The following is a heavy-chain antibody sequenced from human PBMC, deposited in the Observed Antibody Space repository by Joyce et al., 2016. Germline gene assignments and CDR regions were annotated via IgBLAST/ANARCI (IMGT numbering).Heavy chain of an antibody. D-gene: IGHD3-10*01. V-gene: IGHV3-48*04. CDR1: GFIFSNYT. CDR2: ISRSSRTI. J-gene: IGHJ6*02. CDR3: ARKKYYGSGSYYKYYYYAMDV. Sequence: EVQLVESGGGLVQPGGSLRLSCAASGFIFSNYTMKWVRQDPGKGLDWGSHISRSSRTIYYADAVKGRFTIARDNAKNSLYLQMNSLRAEDTSVYYCARKKYYGSGSYYKYYYYAMDVWGQGTTVTVSS.